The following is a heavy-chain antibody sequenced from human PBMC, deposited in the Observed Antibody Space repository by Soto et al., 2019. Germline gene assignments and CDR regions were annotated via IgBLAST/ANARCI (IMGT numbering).Heavy chain of an antibody. V-gene: IGHV3-21*04. CDR3: AKSGGHAY. J-gene: IGHJ4*02. CDR2: ISTSGTYK. D-gene: IGHD2-15*01. CDR1: GFTFNSYN. Sequence: PGGSLRLSCVASGFTFNSYNMNWVRQAAGKGLEWVSSISTSGTYKYYATSVEGRFTVSRDSAKKSLFLQMNNLGPDDTAVYYCAKSGGHAYLGKGTRVTVSS.